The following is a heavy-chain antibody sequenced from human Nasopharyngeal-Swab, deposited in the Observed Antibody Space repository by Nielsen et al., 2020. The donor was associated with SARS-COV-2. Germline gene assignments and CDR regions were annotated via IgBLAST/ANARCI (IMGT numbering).Heavy chain of an antibody. V-gene: IGHV6-1*01. CDR2: IYYRSKWNN. Sequence: WIRQPPSRGLEWLGRIYYRSKWNNDSAVSVKSQITINPDTSKNQFSLQLNSGTPEDAAVYYCAKEAAGTPQSDSWDRETLDPSPQ. J-gene: IGHJ4*02. D-gene: IGHD6-19*01. CDR3: AKEAAGTPQSDS.